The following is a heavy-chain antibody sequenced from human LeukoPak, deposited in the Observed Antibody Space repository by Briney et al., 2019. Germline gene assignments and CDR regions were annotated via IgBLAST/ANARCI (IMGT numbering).Heavy chain of an antibody. Sequence: ASVKVSCTASGYTFTKYYIHWVRQAPGQGLEWMGCINPNSGGTDYAQKFQGRVTMTRDTSISTAYMELSRLTSDDTAVYYCAGLSDYDPYYFDYWGQGTLVAVSS. CDR1: GYTFTKYY. CDR2: INPNSGGT. CDR3: AGLSDYDPYYFDY. J-gene: IGHJ4*02. V-gene: IGHV1-2*02. D-gene: IGHD5-12*01.